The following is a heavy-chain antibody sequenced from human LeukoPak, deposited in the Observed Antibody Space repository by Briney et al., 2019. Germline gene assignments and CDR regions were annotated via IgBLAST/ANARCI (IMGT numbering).Heavy chain of an antibody. Sequence: SQTLSLTCAISGDSVSSKSVSWSWMSQAPSRGLEDLGRTRYRSTWNTFYSLSVEGRITINADTSRNEVSLRLSSVTPEDTALYYCVRDFNWAFDYWGQGTLVTVSS. CDR2: TRYRSTWNT. V-gene: IGHV6-1*01. D-gene: IGHD3-16*01. CDR3: VRDFNWAFDY. CDR1: GDSVSSKSVS. J-gene: IGHJ4*02.